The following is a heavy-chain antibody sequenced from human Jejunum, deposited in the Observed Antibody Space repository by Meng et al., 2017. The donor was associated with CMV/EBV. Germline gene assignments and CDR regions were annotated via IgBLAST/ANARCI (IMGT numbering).Heavy chain of an antibody. D-gene: IGHD6-19*01. CDR3: AKVAMAARRGTGGLDV. J-gene: IGHJ6*02. CDR1: FTFENFA. CDR2: IVWPSGSI. Sequence: FTFENFAMHWVRQAPGKGLEWVAGIVWPSGSIGYADSVEGRFTISRDNAKNSLYLQMNSLTTEDTALYYCAKVAMAARRGTGGLDVWGQGTTVTVSS. V-gene: IGHV3-9*01.